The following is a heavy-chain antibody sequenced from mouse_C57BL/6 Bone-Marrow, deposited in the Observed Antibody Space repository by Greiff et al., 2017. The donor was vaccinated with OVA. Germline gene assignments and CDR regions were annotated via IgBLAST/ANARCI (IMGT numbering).Heavy chain of an antibody. D-gene: IGHD1-1*01. CDR3: ASGYYGSSGYFEV. CDR1: GYTFTSYW. V-gene: IGHV1-55*01. CDR2: IYPGSGST. J-gene: IGHJ1*03. Sequence: VQLQQPGAELVKPGASVKMSCKASGYTFTSYWITWVKQRPGQGLEWIGDIYPGSGSTNYNEKFKSKATLTVDTSSSTAYMQLSSLTSEDSAVYYGASGYYGSSGYFEVWGTGTTVTVSS.